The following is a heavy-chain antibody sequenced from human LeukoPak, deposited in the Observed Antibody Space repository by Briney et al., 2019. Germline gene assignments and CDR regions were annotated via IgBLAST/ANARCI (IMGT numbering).Heavy chain of an antibody. CDR3: ARTLIVGATQGED. V-gene: IGHV3-53*01. Sequence: GGSLRLSCAASGFTVSSNYMSWVRQAPGKGLEWVSVIYSGGSTYYADSVKGRFTISRDNSKNTLYLQMNSLRAEDTAVYYCARTLIVGATQGEDWGQGTLVTVSS. J-gene: IGHJ4*02. D-gene: IGHD1-26*01. CDR2: IYSGGST. CDR1: GFTVSSNY.